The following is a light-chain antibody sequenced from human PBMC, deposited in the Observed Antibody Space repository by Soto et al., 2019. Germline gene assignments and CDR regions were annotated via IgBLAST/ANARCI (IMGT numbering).Light chain of an antibody. CDR2: WAS. Sequence: DIVMTQSPDSLAVSLGERATINCNSSQSVLYSSNSKSSLAWYQQKPGQPPNLLIYWASSRESGVPDRFSGSGSGKDFTLTISSLQAEDVAVYFCLQYYTTPYTFGQGTKVEIK. J-gene: IGKJ2*01. CDR3: LQYYTTPYT. CDR1: QSVLYSSNSKSS. V-gene: IGKV4-1*01.